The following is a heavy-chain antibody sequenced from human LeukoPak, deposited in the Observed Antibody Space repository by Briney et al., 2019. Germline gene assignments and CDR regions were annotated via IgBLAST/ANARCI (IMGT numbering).Heavy chain of an antibody. CDR1: GFTFSNYG. CDR2: ISFDGSNN. CDR3: AKSVGAQPGFDF. D-gene: IGHD6-6*01. J-gene: IGHJ4*02. Sequence: GRSLRLSCTASGFTFSNYGMHWVRQAPGKGLEWVAVISFDGSNNAYLDSVKGRFTISRDNSKNTLYLHMNSLKAEDTAVYYCAKSVGAQPGFDFWGQGTLVTVSS. V-gene: IGHV3-30*18.